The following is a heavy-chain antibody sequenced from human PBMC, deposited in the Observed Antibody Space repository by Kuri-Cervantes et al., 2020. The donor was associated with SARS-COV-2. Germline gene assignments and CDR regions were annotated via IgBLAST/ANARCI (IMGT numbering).Heavy chain of an antibody. CDR3: VRDGDHWNFDY. CDR2: INPDGSYT. V-gene: IGHV3-74*01. J-gene: IGHJ4*02. Sequence: XGXXRXXFAAYGFTFSGHWIPWVRQAPGKGLVWVSRINPDGSYTNNADSVKGRFTLSRDNAKNMLFLQMNSLRAEDTAVYYCVRDGDHWNFDYWGQGTLVTVSS. D-gene: IGHD1-1*01. CDR1: GFTFSGHW.